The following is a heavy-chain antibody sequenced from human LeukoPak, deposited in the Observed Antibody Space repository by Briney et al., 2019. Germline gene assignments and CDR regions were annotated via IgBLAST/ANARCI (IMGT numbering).Heavy chain of an antibody. CDR1: GFNFDDYG. CDR3: ARGTAYYDFWSGYYREDY. D-gene: IGHD3-3*01. V-gene: IGHV3-20*04. CDR2: INWNGGST. Sequence: GGSLRLSCAASGFNFDDYGMSWVRQAPGKGLEWVSGINWNGGSTGYADSVKGRFTISRDNAKNSLYLQMNSLRAEDTAFYYCARGTAYYDFWSGYYREDYWAQGTLVTVSS. J-gene: IGHJ4*02.